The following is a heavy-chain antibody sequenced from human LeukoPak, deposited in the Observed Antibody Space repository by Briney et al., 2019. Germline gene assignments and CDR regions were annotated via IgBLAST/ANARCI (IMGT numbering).Heavy chain of an antibody. CDR2: ISSSGNSI. CDR3: ARDGTVAGDFDY. CDR1: GFTFSSYA. J-gene: IGHJ4*02. V-gene: IGHV3-48*03. D-gene: IGHD6-19*01. Sequence: GGSLRLSCAASGFTFSSYAMSWVRQAPGKGLEWVSYISSSGNSIYYADSVMGRFTISRDNAKNSLYLQMNSLRGEDTAVYYCARDGTVAGDFDYWGQGTLVTVSS.